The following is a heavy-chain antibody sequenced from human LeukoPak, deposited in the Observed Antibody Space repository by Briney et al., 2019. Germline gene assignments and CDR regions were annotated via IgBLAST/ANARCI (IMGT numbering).Heavy chain of an antibody. CDR2: ISSSSSTI. D-gene: IGHD3-22*01. CDR3: ARAPYYYDSSGYD. V-gene: IGHV3-48*02. J-gene: IGHJ4*02. CDR1: GFTFSSYS. Sequence: TGGSLRLSCAASGFTFSSYSMNWVRQAPGKGLEWVSYISSSSSTIYYADSVKGRFTISRDNAKNSLYLQMDSLRDEDTAVYYCARAPYYYDSSGYDWGQGTLVTVSS.